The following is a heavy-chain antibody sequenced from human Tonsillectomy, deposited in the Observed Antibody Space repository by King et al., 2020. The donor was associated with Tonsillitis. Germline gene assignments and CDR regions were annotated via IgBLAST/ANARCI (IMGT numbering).Heavy chain of an antibody. Sequence: QLVQSGGGLVQPGGSLRLSCAASGFPFIGSWLTWVCQAPGKGLEGVASINEDGSEEYYVDSVKGRFTISRDNAKNSLYLQMNSLRAEDTAVYYCARDRAYSSFDYWGQGTLVTFSS. CDR1: GFPFIGSW. CDR3: ARDRAYSSFDY. V-gene: IGHV3-7*01. J-gene: IGHJ4*02. CDR2: INEDGSEE. D-gene: IGHD3-16*01.